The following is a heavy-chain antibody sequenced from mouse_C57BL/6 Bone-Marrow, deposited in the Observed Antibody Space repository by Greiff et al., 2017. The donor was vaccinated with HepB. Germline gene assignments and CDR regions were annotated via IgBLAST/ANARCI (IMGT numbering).Heavy chain of an antibody. V-gene: IGHV5-12*01. CDR3: ARPSYDGYYGAMDY. D-gene: IGHD2-3*01. CDR2: ISNGGGST. Sequence: EVQLQESGGGLVQPGGSLKLSCAASGFTFSDYYMYWVRQTPEKRLEWVAYISNGGGSTYYPDTVKGRFTISRDNAKNTLYLQMSRLKSEDTAMYYCARPSYDGYYGAMDYWGQGTSVTVSS. CDR1: GFTFSDYY. J-gene: IGHJ4*01.